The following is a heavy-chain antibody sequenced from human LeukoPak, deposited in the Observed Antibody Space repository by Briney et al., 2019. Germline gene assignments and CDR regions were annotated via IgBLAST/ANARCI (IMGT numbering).Heavy chain of an antibody. CDR3: ARRDF. CDR2: IYYSGST. Sequence: SETLSLTCTVSGGSISSSNYYWGWIRQPPGKGLEWTGSIYYSGSTYYNPSLKSRVTISVDTSKNQFSLKLSSVTAADTAVYYCARRDFWGQGTLVTVSS. V-gene: IGHV4-39*07. J-gene: IGHJ4*02. D-gene: IGHD3-3*01. CDR1: GGSISSSNYY.